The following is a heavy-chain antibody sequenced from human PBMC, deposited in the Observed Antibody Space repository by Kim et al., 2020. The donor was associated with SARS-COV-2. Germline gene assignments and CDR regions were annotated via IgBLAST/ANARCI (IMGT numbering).Heavy chain of an antibody. V-gene: IGHV3-30*04. CDR2: ISYDGSNK. D-gene: IGHD6-13*01. Sequence: GGSLRLSCAASGFTFSSYAMHWVRQAPGKGLEWVAVISYDGSNKYYADSVKGRFTISRDNSKNTLYLQMNSLRAEDTAVYYCARDEGIAAAGTSFDYWGQGTLVTVSS. CDR1: GFTFSSYA. CDR3: ARDEGIAAAGTSFDY. J-gene: IGHJ4*02.